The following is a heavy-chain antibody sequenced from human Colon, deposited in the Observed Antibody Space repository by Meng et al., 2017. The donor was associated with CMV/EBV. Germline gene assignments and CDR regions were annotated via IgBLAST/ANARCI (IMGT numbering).Heavy chain of an antibody. Sequence: SETLSLTCTVSGYSINSGYYWGWIRQPPGKGLEWIASIYHSGTTYYNPSLKSRVTISVDTSKNQFSLNLRFVTAADTAVYYCARDPYNFWSGAPFWGQGTLVTVSS. CDR1: GYSINSGYY. D-gene: IGHD3-3*01. V-gene: IGHV4-38-2*02. CDR3: ARDPYNFWSGAPF. CDR2: IYHSGTT. J-gene: IGHJ4*02.